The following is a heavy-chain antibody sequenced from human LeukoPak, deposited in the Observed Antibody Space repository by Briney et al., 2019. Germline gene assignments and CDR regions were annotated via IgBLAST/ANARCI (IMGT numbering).Heavy chain of an antibody. J-gene: IGHJ6*03. CDR1: GGSISSGSYY. Sequence: PSETLSLTCTVSGGSISSGSYYWSWIRQPAGKGLEWIGRIYTSGSTNYNPSLKGRVTISVDTSKIQFSLKLSSVTAADTAVYYCASVRVEMATSYYYYYYMDVWGKGTTVTVSS. V-gene: IGHV4-61*02. CDR3: ASVRVEMATSYYYYYYMDV. D-gene: IGHD5-24*01. CDR2: IYTSGST.